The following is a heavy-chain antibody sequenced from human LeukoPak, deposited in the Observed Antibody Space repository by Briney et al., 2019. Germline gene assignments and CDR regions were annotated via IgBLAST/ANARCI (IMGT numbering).Heavy chain of an antibody. V-gene: IGHV3-21*01. J-gene: IGHJ3*02. Sequence: PGRSLRLSCAASGFTFSSYSMNWVRQAPGKGLEWVSSISSSSSYIYYADSVKGRFTISRDNAKNSLYLQMNSLRAEDTAVYYCARGAGSDAFDIWGQGTMVTVSS. CDR1: GFTFSSYS. CDR2: ISSSSSYI. CDR3: ARGAGSDAFDI.